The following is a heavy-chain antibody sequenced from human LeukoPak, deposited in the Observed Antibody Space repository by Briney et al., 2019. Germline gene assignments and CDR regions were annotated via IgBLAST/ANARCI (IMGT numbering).Heavy chain of an antibody. Sequence: GGSLRLSCAASGFAFSSDWMNWVRQAPGKGLEWVANIKEDGSEQYYMDSVKGRFTISRDNAKNSLYLQMNSLRAEDTAVYYCARVRDYYGSGSYPFDYWGQGTLVTVSS. CDR3: ARVRDYYGSGSYPFDY. V-gene: IGHV3-7*01. CDR1: GFAFSSDW. D-gene: IGHD3-10*01. J-gene: IGHJ4*02. CDR2: IKEDGSEQ.